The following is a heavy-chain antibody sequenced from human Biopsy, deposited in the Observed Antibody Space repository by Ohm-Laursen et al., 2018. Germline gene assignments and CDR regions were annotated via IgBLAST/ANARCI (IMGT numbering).Heavy chain of an antibody. Sequence: SETLSLTCTVSGGSVSDSFHFWSWIRQPPGKGLEWIGDVYYGGTTNYNPSLKSRLTISVDTSKNQFSLNLNSVTAADTAVYFCARDVKRYCSGTSCYSGYFGMDAWGQGTTVTVS. V-gene: IGHV4-61*01. CDR3: ARDVKRYCSGTSCYSGYFGMDA. D-gene: IGHD2-2*01. CDR1: GGSVSDSFHF. J-gene: IGHJ6*02. CDR2: VYYGGTT.